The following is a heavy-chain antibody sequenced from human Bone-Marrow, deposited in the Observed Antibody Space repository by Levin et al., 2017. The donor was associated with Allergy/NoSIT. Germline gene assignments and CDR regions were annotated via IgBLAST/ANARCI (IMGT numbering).Heavy chain of an antibody. CDR1: GFTFSHYA. D-gene: IGHD4-11*01. CDR2: ISRSSSSM. CDR3: AREFGFDFSASSNYYPPYYFDS. V-gene: IGHV3-48*02. Sequence: AGGSLRLSCAASGFTFSHYAMNWVRQAPGKGLEWISYISRSSSSMFYADSVKGRFTISRDNAKSSLFLQMNGLRDGDTAVYFCAREFGFDFSASSNYYPPYYFDSWGQGTLVTVSS. J-gene: IGHJ4*02.